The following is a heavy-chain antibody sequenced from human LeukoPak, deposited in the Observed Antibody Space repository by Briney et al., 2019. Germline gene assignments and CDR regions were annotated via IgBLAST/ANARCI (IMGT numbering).Heavy chain of an antibody. V-gene: IGHV1-69*13. J-gene: IGHJ4*02. CDR2: IIPIFGTA. CDR1: GYTFTGYY. D-gene: IGHD3-22*01. Sequence: SVKVSCKASGYTFTGYYMHWVRQAPGQGLEWMGGIIPIFGTANYAQKFQGRVTITADESTSTAYMELSSLRSEDTAIYYCASSKDYHDSSGYARTLDYWGQGTLVTVSS. CDR3: ASSKDYHDSSGYARTLDY.